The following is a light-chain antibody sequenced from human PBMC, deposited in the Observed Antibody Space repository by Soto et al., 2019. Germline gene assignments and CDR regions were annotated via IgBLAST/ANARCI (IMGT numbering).Light chain of an antibody. J-gene: IGLJ1*01. CDR2: DVS. V-gene: IGLV2-14*03. CDR1: SSDVGGYKY. Sequence: QSALTQPASVSGSPGQSITISCTGTSSDVGGYKYVSWYQQHPGKAPKLMIYDVSNRPSGVSDRFSGSKSGNTASLTISGLQAEDEADYYCSSYTISSTYVFGSGTKLTVL. CDR3: SSYTISSTYV.